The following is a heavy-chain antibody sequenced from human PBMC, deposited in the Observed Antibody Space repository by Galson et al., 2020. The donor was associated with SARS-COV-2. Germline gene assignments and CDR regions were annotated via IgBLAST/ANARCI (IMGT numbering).Heavy chain of an antibody. Sequence: GESLKISCAASGFTVSSNYMSWVRQAPGKGLEWVSVIYSGGSTYYADSVKGRFTISRDNSKNTLYLQMNSLRAEDTAVYYCAREGSVTTFYYFDYWCQGTLVTVSS. V-gene: IGHV3-53*01. CDR2: IYSGGST. J-gene: IGHJ4*02. CDR3: AREGSVTTFYYFDY. D-gene: IGHD1-1*01. CDR1: GFTVSSNY.